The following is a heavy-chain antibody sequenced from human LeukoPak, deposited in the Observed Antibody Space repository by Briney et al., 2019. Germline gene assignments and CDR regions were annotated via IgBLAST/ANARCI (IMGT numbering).Heavy chain of an antibody. CDR3: AKDWGPWAMVRGVADY. J-gene: IGHJ4*02. Sequence: GGSLRLSCAASGFTFSSYGMHWVRQAPGKGLEWVAFIRYDGSNKYYADSVKGRFTISRDNSKNTLHLQMNSLRAEDTAVYYCAKDWGPWAMVRGVADYWGQGTLVTVSS. V-gene: IGHV3-30*02. CDR2: IRYDGSNK. D-gene: IGHD3-10*01. CDR1: GFTFSSYG.